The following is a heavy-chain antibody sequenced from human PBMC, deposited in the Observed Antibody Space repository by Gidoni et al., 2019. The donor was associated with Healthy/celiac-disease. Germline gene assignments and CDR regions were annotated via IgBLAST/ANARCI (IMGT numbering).Heavy chain of an antibody. Sequence: SNAWMNWVRQAPGKGLEWVGRIKSKTDGGTTDYAAPVKGRFTISRDDSKNTLYLQMNSLKTEDTAVYYCTTEVHIVVVTAIQGDRQERDYWGQGTLVTVSS. CDR2: IKSKTDGGTT. CDR3: TTEVHIVVVTAIQGDRQERDY. D-gene: IGHD2-21*02. V-gene: IGHV3-15*07. CDR1: SNAW. J-gene: IGHJ4*02.